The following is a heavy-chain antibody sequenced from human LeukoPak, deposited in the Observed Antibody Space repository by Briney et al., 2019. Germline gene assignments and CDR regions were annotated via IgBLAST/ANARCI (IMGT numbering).Heavy chain of an antibody. CDR1: GYTFNSYG. Sequence: ASVKVSCKASGYTFNSYGISWVRQAPGQGLEWMGWISAYNGHTNYAQKFQGRVTMTTDTSTSTAYMDLRSLRSDDTAVYYCARVAAEVVGVPGAIGFGWLRRDYYYMDVWGKGTTVTVSS. V-gene: IGHV1-18*01. CDR3: ARVAAEVVGVPGAIGFGWLRRDYYYMDV. CDR2: ISAYNGHT. J-gene: IGHJ6*03. D-gene: IGHD2-2*02.